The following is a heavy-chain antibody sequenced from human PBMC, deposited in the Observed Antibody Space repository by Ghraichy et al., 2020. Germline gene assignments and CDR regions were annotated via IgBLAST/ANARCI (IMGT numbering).Heavy chain of an antibody. V-gene: IGHV3-30*18. J-gene: IGHJ2*01. D-gene: IGHD4-17*01. CDR3: AKGITNTVTTDRRPSWYFDL. CDR1: GFTFSSYV. CDR2: ISYDGSNK. Sequence: GSLRLSCAASGFTFSSYVMHWVRQAPGKGLEWVAVISYDGSNKYYADSVKGRFTISRDNSKNTLYLQMNSLRAENTAVYYCAKGITNTVTTDRRPSWYFDLWGRGTLVTVSS.